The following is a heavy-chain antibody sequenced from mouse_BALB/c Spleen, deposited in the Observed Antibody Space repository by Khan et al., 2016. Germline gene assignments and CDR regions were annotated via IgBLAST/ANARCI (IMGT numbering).Heavy chain of an antibody. V-gene: IGHV5-6-5*01. Sequence: EVKLQESGGDLVKPGGSLKLSCTASGFSFSSYAMSWVRQTPEKRLEWVASISTGGGTYYPASVKGRFTISRDHARNILYLQMNSLRSEDTAKYYCSRGGDDYYPYFDYWGQGTTLTVSS. D-gene: IGHD2-3*01. J-gene: IGHJ2*01. CDR1: GFSFSSYA. CDR2: ISTGGGT. CDR3: SRGGDDYYPYFDY.